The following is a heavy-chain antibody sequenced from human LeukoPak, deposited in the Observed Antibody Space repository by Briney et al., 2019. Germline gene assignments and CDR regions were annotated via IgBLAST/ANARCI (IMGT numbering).Heavy chain of an antibody. V-gene: IGHV3-23*01. D-gene: IGHD2-2*01. CDR1: GFTFYDYA. CDR3: AILSIVVVTAARQDLDC. Sequence: GESLRLSCVASGFTFYDYAMSWVRQAPGKGLEWVSSISGSGDDTYYAESVKGRFTISRDRSKKTVYLQMNRLRVEDTAVYYCAILSIVVVTAARQDLDCWGQGTLVTVSS. J-gene: IGHJ4*02. CDR2: ISGSGDDT.